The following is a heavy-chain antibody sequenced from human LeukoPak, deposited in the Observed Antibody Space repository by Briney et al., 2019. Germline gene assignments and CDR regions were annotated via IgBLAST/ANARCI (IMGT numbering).Heavy chain of an antibody. CDR1: GGSISSGGYS. CDR3: ASQGRFSVEDDY. V-gene: IGHV4-30-2*01. Sequence: PSQTLSLTCAVSGGSISSGGYSWSWIRQPPGKGLEWIGYIYHSGSTYYNPSLKSRVTISVDRSKNQFSLKLSSVTAADTAVYYCASQGRFSVEDDYWGQGTLVTVSS. J-gene: IGHJ4*02. CDR2: IYHSGST. D-gene: IGHD5/OR15-5a*01.